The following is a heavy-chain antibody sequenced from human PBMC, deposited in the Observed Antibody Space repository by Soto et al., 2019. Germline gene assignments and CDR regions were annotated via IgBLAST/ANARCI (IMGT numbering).Heavy chain of an antibody. V-gene: IGHV3-23*01. CDR2: IGGSGSST. D-gene: IGHD6-19*01. Sequence: GGSLRLSCAGSGFTFSRYAMSWVRQAPGKGLEWVSAIGGSGSSTYYSDSVKGRFTISRDNSKNTLYLQMNSLRVEDTAVYYCAKGMSGWYFDYWGQGTLVTVSS. J-gene: IGHJ4*02. CDR1: GFTFSRYA. CDR3: AKGMSGWYFDY.